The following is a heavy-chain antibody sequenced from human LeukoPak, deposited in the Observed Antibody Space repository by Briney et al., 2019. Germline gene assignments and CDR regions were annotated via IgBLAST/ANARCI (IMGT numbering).Heavy chain of an antibody. CDR1: GFTFSSYS. CDR2: IGSSSSYI. J-gene: IGHJ4*02. CDR3: AKDPNYYDSSGYYDY. D-gene: IGHD3-22*01. V-gene: IGHV3-21*04. Sequence: GGSLRLSCAASGFTFSSYSMNWVRQAPGKGLEWVSSIGSSSSYIYYADSVKGRFTISRDNAKNSLYLQMNSLRAEDTALYYCAKDPNYYDSSGYYDYWGQGTLVTVSS.